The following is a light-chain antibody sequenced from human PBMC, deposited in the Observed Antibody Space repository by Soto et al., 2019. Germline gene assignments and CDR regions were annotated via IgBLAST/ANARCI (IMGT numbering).Light chain of an antibody. Sequence: DIQMTQYPSTLSASVGDRVTITCRASQSISSWLAWYQQKLGRAPRLLIYDVSSLESGVPSRFSGSGYGTEVTLTISSLQHDDLATYYCQQYNTYSSLTFGGGTKVEI. CDR1: QSISSW. V-gene: IGKV1-5*01. J-gene: IGKJ4*01. CDR3: QQYNTYSSLT. CDR2: DVS.